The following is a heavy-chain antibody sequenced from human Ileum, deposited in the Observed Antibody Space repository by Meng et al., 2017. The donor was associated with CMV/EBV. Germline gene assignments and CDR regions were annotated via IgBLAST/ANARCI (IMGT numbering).Heavy chain of an antibody. CDR3: AKGVPVRGVTPVFDY. V-gene: IGHV3-23*01. D-gene: IGHD3-10*01. J-gene: IGHJ4*02. Sequence: GGSLRLSCEASGFKYDAVAMSWVRQVPGKGLEWVSGISGSGGSTYYADSVKGRFTISRDNSKNTLSLQMNSLRAEDTAVYYCAKGVPVRGVTPVFDYWGQGTLVTVSS. CDR2: ISGSGGST. CDR1: GFKYDAVA.